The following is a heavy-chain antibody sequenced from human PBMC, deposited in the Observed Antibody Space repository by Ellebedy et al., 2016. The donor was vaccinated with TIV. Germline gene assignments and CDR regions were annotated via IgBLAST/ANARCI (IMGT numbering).Heavy chain of an antibody. CDR1: GYTFTDYW. J-gene: IGHJ1*01. V-gene: IGHV5-51*01. Sequence: KVSXKGSGYTFTDYWVGWVRQMPGKGLEWMGIIYPGDSDTRYSPSLQGQVTISADKSISTAYLQWSSLKASDTAMYYCARGMGSSGWYTGPYFQHWGQGTLVTVSS. CDR2: IYPGDSDT. D-gene: IGHD6-19*01. CDR3: ARGMGSSGWYTGPYFQH.